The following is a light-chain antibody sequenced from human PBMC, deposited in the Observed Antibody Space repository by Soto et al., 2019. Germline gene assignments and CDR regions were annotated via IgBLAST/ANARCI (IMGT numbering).Light chain of an antibody. Sequence: QSALTQPPSASGSPGQSVTISCTGTSSDVGGYNYVSWYQQHPGKAPKLMIYEVSKRPSGVPDRFSGSKSGNTASLTVSGLQAEDEADYYYSSCAGNGLGVFGGGTKLTVL. CDR1: SSDVGGYNY. CDR2: EVS. CDR3: SSCAGNGLGV. J-gene: IGLJ2*01. V-gene: IGLV2-8*01.